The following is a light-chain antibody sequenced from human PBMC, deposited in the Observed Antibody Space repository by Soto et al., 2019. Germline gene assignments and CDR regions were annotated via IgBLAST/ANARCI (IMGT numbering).Light chain of an antibody. CDR2: GAS. CDR3: QQLNAYLLT. V-gene: IGKV1-9*01. CDR1: QGISSY. J-gene: IGKJ5*01. Sequence: IPRRASQGISSYLAWFQQKPGRAPNLLIYGASTLQSGVPSRFSGSGSGTDFTLTISYLQPEDFATYYCQQLNAYLLTFCHVTRLE.